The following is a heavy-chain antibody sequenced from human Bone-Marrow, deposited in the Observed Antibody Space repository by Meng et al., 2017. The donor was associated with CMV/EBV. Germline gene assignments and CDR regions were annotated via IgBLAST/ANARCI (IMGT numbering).Heavy chain of an antibody. CDR1: GYTFTSYD. CDR3: ATDRNWSLHAFDI. V-gene: IGHV1-8*01. Sequence: GESLKISCKASGYTFTSYDINWVRQATGQGLEWMGWMNPNSGNTGYAQKFQGRVTMTRNTSISTAYMELSSLRSEDTAVYYCATDRNWSLHAFDIWGQGTMVTVSS. CDR2: MNPNSGNT. J-gene: IGHJ3*02.